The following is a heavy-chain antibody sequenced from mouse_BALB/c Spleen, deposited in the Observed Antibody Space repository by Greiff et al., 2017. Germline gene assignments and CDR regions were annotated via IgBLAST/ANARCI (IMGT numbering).Heavy chain of an antibody. CDR1: GYTFTDYY. CDR3: ARHEDYYYGSSSAWFAY. Sequence: QVQLQQSGAELARPGASVKLSCKASGYTFTDYYINWVKQRTGQGLEWIGEIYPGSGNTYYNEKFKGKATLTADKSSSTVYMELSRLTSEDSAVYFCARHEDYYYGSSSAWFAYWGQGTLVTVSA. CDR2: IYPGSGNT. D-gene: IGHD1-1*01. V-gene: IGHV1-62-2*01. J-gene: IGHJ3*01.